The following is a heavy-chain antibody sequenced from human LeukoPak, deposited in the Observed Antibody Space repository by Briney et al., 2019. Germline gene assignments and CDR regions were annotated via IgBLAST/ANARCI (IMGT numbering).Heavy chain of an antibody. CDR1: GYTFTSYG. V-gene: IGHV1-18*01. D-gene: IGHD1-7*01. Sequence: ASVKVSCKASGYTFTSYGIRWVRQAPGQGLEWMGWISAYNGNTNYAQKLQGRVTMTTDTSTSTAYMELRSLRSDDTAVYYCARVDWNYASRMLSYWGQGTLVTVSS. CDR2: ISAYNGNT. CDR3: ARVDWNYASRMLSY. J-gene: IGHJ4*02.